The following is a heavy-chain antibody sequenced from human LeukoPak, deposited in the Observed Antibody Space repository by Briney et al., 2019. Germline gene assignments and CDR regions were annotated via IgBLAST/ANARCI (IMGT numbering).Heavy chain of an antibody. D-gene: IGHD3-10*01. CDR2: IYYSGST. Sequence: SETLSLTCTVSGGSIGSYYWSWIRQPPGKGLEWIGYIYYSGSTNYNPSLKSRVTISVDTSKNQFSLKLSSVTAADTAVYYYARYPRGGDYYFDYWGQGTLVTVSS. CDR3: ARYPRGGDYYFDY. CDR1: GGSIGSYY. V-gene: IGHV4-59*01. J-gene: IGHJ4*02.